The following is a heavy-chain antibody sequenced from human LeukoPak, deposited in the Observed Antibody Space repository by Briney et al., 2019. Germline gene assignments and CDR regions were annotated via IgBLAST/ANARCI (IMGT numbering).Heavy chain of an antibody. CDR1: GGSISSSSYY. CDR3: ARDLVTVTKGFDI. V-gene: IGHV4-39*07. Sequence: PSETLSLTCTVSGGSISSSSYYWGWIRQPPGKGLEWIGSIYYSGSTYYNPSLKSRVTISIDTSKNQFSLKLSSVTAADTAVYYCARDLVTVTKGFDIWGQGTMVTVSS. CDR2: IYYSGST. D-gene: IGHD4-17*01. J-gene: IGHJ3*02.